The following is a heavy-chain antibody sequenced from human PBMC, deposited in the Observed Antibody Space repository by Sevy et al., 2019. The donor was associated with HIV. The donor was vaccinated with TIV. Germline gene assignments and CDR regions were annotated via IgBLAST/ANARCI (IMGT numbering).Heavy chain of an antibody. Sequence: GGSLRLSCAASGFTFSSYAMSWVRQASGKGLEWVSAISGSGGSTYYADSVKGRFTISRDNSKNTLYLQMNSLRAEDTAVYYCAKREGAYIYYGSGSLDYWGQGTLVTVSS. CDR3: AKREGAYIYYGSGSLDY. V-gene: IGHV3-23*01. CDR1: GFTFSSYA. J-gene: IGHJ4*02. D-gene: IGHD3-10*01. CDR2: ISGSGGST.